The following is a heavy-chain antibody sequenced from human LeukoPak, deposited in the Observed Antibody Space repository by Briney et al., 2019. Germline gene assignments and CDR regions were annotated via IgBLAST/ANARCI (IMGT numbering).Heavy chain of an antibody. D-gene: IGHD3-22*01. CDR2: IYYSGST. V-gene: IGHV4-59*01. Sequence: SETLSLTCTVSGGSISSYYWSWIRQPPGKGLEWIGYIYYSGSTNYNPSLKSRVTISVDTSTNQFSLKLSSVTAADTAVYYCAREVYSDSSGYLGNWFDPWGQGTLVTVSS. CDR3: AREVYSDSSGYLGNWFDP. J-gene: IGHJ5*02. CDR1: GGSISSYY.